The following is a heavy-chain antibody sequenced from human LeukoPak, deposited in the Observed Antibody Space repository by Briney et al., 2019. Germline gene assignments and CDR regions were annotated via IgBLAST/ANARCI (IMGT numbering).Heavy chain of an antibody. CDR2: MNPGSGNT. CDR1: GYTFSSYD. V-gene: IGHV1-8*01. D-gene: IGHD3-3*01. CDR3: VRCAVGCYYNFGIDV. Sequence: ASVTVSCKASGYTFSSYDINWVRQATGQGLEWMGWMNPGSGNTGYAQKFQGRVTMTRSASISTAYMELSGLTSEDTAVYFCVRCAVGCYYNFGIDVWGQGTTVTVSS. J-gene: IGHJ6*02.